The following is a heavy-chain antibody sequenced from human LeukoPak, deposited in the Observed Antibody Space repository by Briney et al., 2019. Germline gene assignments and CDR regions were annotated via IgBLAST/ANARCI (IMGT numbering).Heavy chain of an antibody. D-gene: IGHD2-15*01. V-gene: IGHV4-59*01. CDR1: GGSISSYY. J-gene: IGHJ3*02. CDR3: ARDREASYCSGGSCCSYLGAFDI. CDR2: IYYSGST. Sequence: SETLSLTCTVSGGSISSYYWSWIRQPPGKGLEWIGYIYYSGSTNYNPSLKSRVTISVDTSKNQFSLKLSSVTAADTAVYYCARDREASYCSGGSCCSYLGAFDIWGQGTMVTVSS.